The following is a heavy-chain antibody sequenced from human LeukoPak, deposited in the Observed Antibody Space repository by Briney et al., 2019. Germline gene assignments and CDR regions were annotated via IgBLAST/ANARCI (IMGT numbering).Heavy chain of an antibody. CDR1: RGSSTGYY. CDR3: AREERDGYDTFDY. CDR2: INHSGST. D-gene: IGHD5-24*01. J-gene: IGHJ4*02. Sequence: SETLCLTCAVYRGSSTGYYWSTIRQPPGKGLEWIGEINHSGSTNYNPSLTSRVTTSVDTSTKQFCLKLSSVAAADTAVYYCAREERDGYDTFDYWGQGTLVTVSS. V-gene: IGHV4-34*01.